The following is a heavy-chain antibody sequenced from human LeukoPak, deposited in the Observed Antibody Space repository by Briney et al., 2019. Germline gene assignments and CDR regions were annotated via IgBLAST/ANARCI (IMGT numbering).Heavy chain of an antibody. CDR1: GGSFSGYY. V-gene: IGHV4-34*01. Sequence: SETLSLTCAVYGGSFSGYYWSWIRQPPGKGLEWIGEINHSGSTNYNPSLKSRVTISVDTSKSQFSLKLSSVIAADTAVYYCARGTGALLWFGEFDYWGQGTLVTVSS. CDR2: INHSGST. D-gene: IGHD3-10*01. CDR3: ARGTGALLWFGEFDY. J-gene: IGHJ4*02.